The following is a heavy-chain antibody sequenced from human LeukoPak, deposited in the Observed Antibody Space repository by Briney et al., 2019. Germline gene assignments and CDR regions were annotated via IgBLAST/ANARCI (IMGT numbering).Heavy chain of an antibody. J-gene: IGHJ5*02. CDR3: ARASIAAAGTIWFDP. Sequence: SETLSLTCTVSGGSFSSGDYYWSWIRPPPGQDLEWIGYIYYSGSTYSNPSLKSRVTISVDTAKNQFSLKLSSVTGADTAVHYCARASIAAAGTIWFDPWGQGTLVTVSS. CDR2: IYYSGST. D-gene: IGHD6-13*01. CDR1: GGSFSSGDYY. V-gene: IGHV4-30-4*01.